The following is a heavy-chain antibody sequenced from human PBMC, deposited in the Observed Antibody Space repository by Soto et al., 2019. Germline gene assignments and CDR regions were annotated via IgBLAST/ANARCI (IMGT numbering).Heavy chain of an antibody. CDR3: ARDNGMAGSFDP. V-gene: IGHV3-48*02. CDR1: GFTFSTYS. Sequence: PLGVLRLSCAASGFTFSTYSMNWVRQAPGKGLEWISYITSSSSTIYYADSVKGRFTISRDNAKNSLYLQMNSLRDEDTAMYYCARDNGMAGSFDPWGQGTLVTVSS. D-gene: IGHD2-8*01. J-gene: IGHJ5*02. CDR2: ITSSSSTI.